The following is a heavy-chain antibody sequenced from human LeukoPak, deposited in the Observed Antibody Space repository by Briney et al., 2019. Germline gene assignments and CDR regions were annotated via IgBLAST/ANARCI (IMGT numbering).Heavy chain of an antibody. CDR2: IYYSGST. Sequence: TPSETLSLTCTVSGGSISSYYWSWIRQPPGKGLEWIGYIYYSGSTTYNPTLKSRVTMSVDTSKNQFSLKLSSVTAADTAVYYCARDEIPTYYYDSSGYYQYYYYYMDVWGKGTTVTVSS. J-gene: IGHJ6*03. D-gene: IGHD3-22*01. V-gene: IGHV4-59*12. CDR3: ARDEIPTYYYDSSGYYQYYYYYMDV. CDR1: GGSISSYY.